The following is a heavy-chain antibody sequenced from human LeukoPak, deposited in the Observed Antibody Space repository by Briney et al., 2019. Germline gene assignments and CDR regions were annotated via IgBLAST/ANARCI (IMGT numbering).Heavy chain of an antibody. CDR2: ISYDGSSK. J-gene: IGHJ4*02. D-gene: IGHD6-19*01. Sequence: AGGSLRLSCAASGFTFRSYGIHWVRPAPGKGLGGVAVISYDGSSKYNEDSVKGRFTISRDNSKNTLYLQMNSLRVEDTAVYYCATTLGSGWKFDYWGQGTLVTVSS. CDR3: ATTLGSGWKFDY. V-gene: IGHV3-30*03. CDR1: GFTFRSYG.